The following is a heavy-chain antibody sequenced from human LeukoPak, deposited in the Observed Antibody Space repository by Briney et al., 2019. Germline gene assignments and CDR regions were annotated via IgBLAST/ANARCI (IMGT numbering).Heavy chain of an antibody. D-gene: IGHD6-13*01. Sequence: SETLSLTCAVYGGSFSGYYWSWIRQPPGKGLEWIGEINHSGSTNYNPSLKSRVTISVDTSKNQFSLKLSSVTAADTAVYYCARALRVAALGDWGQGTLVTVSS. V-gene: IGHV4-34*01. CDR1: GGSFSGYY. CDR3: ARALRVAALGD. CDR2: INHSGST. J-gene: IGHJ4*02.